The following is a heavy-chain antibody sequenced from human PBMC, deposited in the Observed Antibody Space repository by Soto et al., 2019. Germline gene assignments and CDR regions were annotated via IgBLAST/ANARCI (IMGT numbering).Heavy chain of an antibody. J-gene: IGHJ6*02. CDR3: ARDKEGLIWFGSPMDV. D-gene: IGHD3-10*01. V-gene: IGHV1-69*01. CDR1: GGAFSRYA. Sequence: QVQLVQSGAEVKKPGSSVKVSCKASGGAFSRYAINWVRQAPGHGLEWMGGIIPLFGTAKYAQKFQDRVTITADESTSTAHMELRSLRSEDTAVYYCARDKEGLIWFGSPMDVWGQGTTVTVSS. CDR2: IIPLFGTA.